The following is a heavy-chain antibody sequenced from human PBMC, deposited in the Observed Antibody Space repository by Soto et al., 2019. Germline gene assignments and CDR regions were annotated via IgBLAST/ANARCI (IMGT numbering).Heavy chain of an antibody. CDR1: GFTFSSYA. CDR3: AKDGGSGSYDVYYYYGMDV. D-gene: IGHD3-10*01. CDR2: ISGSCGST. Sequence: EVQLLESGGGLVQPGGSLRLSCAASGFTFSSYAMSWVRHAPGKGLEWVSAISGSCGSTYYADSVKGRFTISRDNSKNTLYLQMNSLRAEDTDVYYCAKDGGSGSYDVYYYYGMDVWGQGTTVTVSS. J-gene: IGHJ6*02. V-gene: IGHV3-23*01.